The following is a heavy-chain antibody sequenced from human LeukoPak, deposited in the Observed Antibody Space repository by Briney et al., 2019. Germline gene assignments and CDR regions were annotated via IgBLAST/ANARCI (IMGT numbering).Heavy chain of an antibody. Sequence: PSETLSLTCTVSGYSISSGHYWGWIRQPPGKGLEWIGSMYHSGSTYYNPPLKSRVTISEDTSKNQFSLKLRSVTAADTAVYYCAREGQQLPNWFDPWGQGTLVTVSS. CDR2: MYHSGST. V-gene: IGHV4-38-2*02. CDR3: AREGQQLPNWFDP. J-gene: IGHJ5*02. D-gene: IGHD6-13*01. CDR1: GYSISSGHY.